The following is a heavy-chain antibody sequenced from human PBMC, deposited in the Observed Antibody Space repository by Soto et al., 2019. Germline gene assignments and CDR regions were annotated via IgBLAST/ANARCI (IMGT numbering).Heavy chain of an antibody. V-gene: IGHV3-7*01. D-gene: IGHD3-3*01. CDR1: GFTFSSYA. CDR3: ARDLPLRFMEWSSLFDP. J-gene: IGHJ5*02. CDR2: IKQDGSEK. Sequence: GGSLRLSCAASGFTFSSYAMSWVRQAPGKGLEWVANIKQDGSEKYYVDSVKGRFTISRDNAKNSLFLQMSSLRAEDTAVYYCARDLPLRFMEWSSLFDPWGQGTLVTVSS.